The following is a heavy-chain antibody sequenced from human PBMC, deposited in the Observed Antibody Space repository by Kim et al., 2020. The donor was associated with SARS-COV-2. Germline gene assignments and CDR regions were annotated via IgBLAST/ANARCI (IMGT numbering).Heavy chain of an antibody. Sequence: PSLRSRVTISIDTSKNQFSLKLSSVTAADPAVYNCARHGSSSCDLDAFDLWGRGTMVTVSS. CDR3: ARHGSSSCDLDAFDL. D-gene: IGHD6-13*01. V-gene: IGHV4-59*08. J-gene: IGHJ3*01.